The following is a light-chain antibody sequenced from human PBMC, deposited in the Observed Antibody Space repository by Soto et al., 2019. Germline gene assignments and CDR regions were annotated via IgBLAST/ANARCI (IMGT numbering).Light chain of an antibody. CDR1: PSVNRY. J-gene: IGKJ1*01. CDR3: QQRNSWPWT. V-gene: IGKV3-11*01. Sequence: ETVLTQSPATLSLSPGERATLSCRASPSVNRYLAWYQQKPGQAPRLLIYDASNRATGIPARFRGGGSGTEFTLTLSRPEPEDFAVYYCQQRNSWPWTFGQGTKVEIK. CDR2: DAS.